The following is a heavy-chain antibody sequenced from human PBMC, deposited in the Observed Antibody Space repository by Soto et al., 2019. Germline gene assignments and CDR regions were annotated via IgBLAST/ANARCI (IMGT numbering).Heavy chain of an antibody. V-gene: IGHV3-21*04. Sequence: GGSLRLSCAASGFTFTSYTMNWVRQAPGKGLEWVSSISSSSTYIYYADSVKGRFAISRDNAKNSLYLQMNSLRAEDTAVYYCAKVIAAGGTGYWFDPWGQGTTVTVSS. J-gene: IGHJ5*01. D-gene: IGHD6-13*01. CDR2: ISSSSTYI. CDR1: GFTFTSYT. CDR3: AKVIAAGGTGYWFDP.